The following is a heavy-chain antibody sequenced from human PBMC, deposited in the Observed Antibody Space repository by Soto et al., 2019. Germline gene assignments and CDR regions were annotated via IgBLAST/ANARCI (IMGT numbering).Heavy chain of an antibody. D-gene: IGHD2-15*01. CDR1: GFTFSNAW. Sequence: GGSLRLSCAASGFTFSNAWMSWVRQAPGKGLEWVAVVSIGGSTHYADSVRGRFTISRDNSKNTLSLQMNSLTAEDTAVYFCAKRRGAGGHFDYWGQGALVTVSS. J-gene: IGHJ4*02. CDR2: VSIGGST. V-gene: IGHV3-53*01. CDR3: AKRRGAGGHFDY.